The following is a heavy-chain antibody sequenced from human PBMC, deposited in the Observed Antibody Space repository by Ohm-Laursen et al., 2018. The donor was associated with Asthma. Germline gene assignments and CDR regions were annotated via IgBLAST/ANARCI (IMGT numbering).Heavy chain of an antibody. J-gene: IGHJ4*02. CDR1: GFTFSSYA. CDR3: AKSVPRKTVASPFDY. Sequence: SLRLSCAASGFTFSSYAMNWVRQSPGKGLEWVSGISWNSGSIGYADSVKGRFTISRDNAKNSLYLQMNSLRAEDTALYYCAKSVPRKTVASPFDYWGQGTLVTVSS. V-gene: IGHV3-9*01. D-gene: IGHD6-19*01. CDR2: ISWNSGSI.